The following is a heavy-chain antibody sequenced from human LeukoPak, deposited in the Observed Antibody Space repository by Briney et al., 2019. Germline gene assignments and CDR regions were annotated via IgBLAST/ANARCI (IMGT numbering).Heavy chain of an antibody. CDR2: ISGSGGST. CDR3: AKDPEWELTSFDY. Sequence: GGSLRLSCAASGFTFSSYAMSWVRQAPGKGLEWVSAISGSGGSTYYADSVKGRFTISRDNAKSSLYLQVNSLRAEDMAVYYCAKDPEWELTSFDYWGQGTLVTVSS. V-gene: IGHV3-23*01. CDR1: GFTFSSYA. D-gene: IGHD1-26*01. J-gene: IGHJ4*02.